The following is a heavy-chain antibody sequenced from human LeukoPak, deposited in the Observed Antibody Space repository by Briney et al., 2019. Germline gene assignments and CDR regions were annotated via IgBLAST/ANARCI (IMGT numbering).Heavy chain of an antibody. J-gene: IGHJ4*02. CDR3: ARSPGPEEVFDY. CDR1: GGTFSSYA. V-gene: IGHV1-3*01. Sequence: GASVKVSCKASGGTFSSYAISWVRQAPGQGLEWMGRINAGNGNTKYSQKFQGRVTITRDTSASTAYMELSSLRSDDTAVYYCARSPGPEEVFDYWGQGTLVTVSS. CDR2: INAGNGNT.